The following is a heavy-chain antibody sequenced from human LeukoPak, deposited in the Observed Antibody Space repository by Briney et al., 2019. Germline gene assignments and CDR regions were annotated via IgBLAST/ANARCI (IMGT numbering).Heavy chain of an antibody. CDR2: IYYSGST. CDR1: GGSISSSSYY. D-gene: IGHD5-12*01. Sequence: SETLSLTCTVSGGSISSSSYYWGWIRQPPGKGLVWIGSIYYSGSTYYNPSLKSRVTISVDTSKNQFSLKLSSVTAADTAVYYCARGHSGYDVFDYWGQGTLVTVSS. CDR3: ARGHSGYDVFDY. J-gene: IGHJ4*02. V-gene: IGHV4-39*07.